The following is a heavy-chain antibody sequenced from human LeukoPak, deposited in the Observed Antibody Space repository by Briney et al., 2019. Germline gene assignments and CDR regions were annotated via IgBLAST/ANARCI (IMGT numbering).Heavy chain of an antibody. Sequence: GVSLRLSCSASGFTFSAYGIHWVRQAPGKGREWVAVIWYDAKTKYYEDSIKGRFTISRDNSKNTLYLQMSSLRAEDTAIYYCARDITGSDSYYGLDAWGQGTAVTVSS. D-gene: IGHD1-20*01. CDR1: GFTFSAYG. CDR2: IWYDAKTK. CDR3: ARDITGSDSYYGLDA. J-gene: IGHJ6*01. V-gene: IGHV3-33*01.